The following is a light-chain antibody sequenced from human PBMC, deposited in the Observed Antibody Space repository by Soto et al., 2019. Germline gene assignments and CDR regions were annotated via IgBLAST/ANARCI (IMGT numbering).Light chain of an antibody. V-gene: IGLV2-14*01. CDR3: VSFTVTYSYV. Sequence: QSVLAQPASVSGSPGQSITISCTGTSGDVGAYDFVSWYQHHPGKAPRLVIYDVSRRPAGASDRFSGSKSGSTASLTISTLQAEDEADYYCVSFTVTYSYVFGNGTKVTV. J-gene: IGLJ1*01. CDR2: DVS. CDR1: SGDVGAYDF.